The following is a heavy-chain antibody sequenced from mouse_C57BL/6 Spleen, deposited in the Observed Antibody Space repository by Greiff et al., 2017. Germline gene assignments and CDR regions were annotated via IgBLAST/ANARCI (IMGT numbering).Heavy chain of an antibody. CDR1: GYTFTDYE. CDR2: IDPETGGT. V-gene: IGHV1-15*01. D-gene: IGHD1-1*01. CDR3: TYGSRYYFDY. J-gene: IGHJ2*01. Sequence: QVQLKESGAELVRPGASVTLSCKASGYTFTDYEMHWVKQTPVHGLEWIGAIDPETGGTAYNQKFKGKAILTADKSSSTAYMELRSLTSEDSAVYYCTYGSRYYFDYWGQGTTLTVSS.